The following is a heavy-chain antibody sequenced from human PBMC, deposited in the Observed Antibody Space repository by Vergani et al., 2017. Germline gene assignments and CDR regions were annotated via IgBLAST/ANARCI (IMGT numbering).Heavy chain of an antibody. J-gene: IGHJ6*02. CDR3: ARKHISNYYDSXGYYYMGYYYGMDV. V-gene: IGHV3-11*01. CDR2: ISSSGSTI. CDR1: GFTFSDYY. Sequence: QVQLVESGGGLVKPGGSLRLSCAASGFTFSDYYMSWIRQAPGKGLEWVSYISSSGSTIYYADSVKGRFTISRDNAKNSLYLQMNSLRAEDTAVYYCARKHISNYYDSXGYYYMGYYYGMDVWGQGTTVTVSS. D-gene: IGHD3-22*01.